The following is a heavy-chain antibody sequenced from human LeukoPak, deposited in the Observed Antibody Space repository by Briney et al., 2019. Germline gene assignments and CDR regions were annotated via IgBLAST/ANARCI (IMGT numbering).Heavy chain of an antibody. J-gene: IGHJ4*02. CDR2: ISHHGSNK. CDR1: GFTFSSFG. CDR3: ANEWYNGSGSFGGDY. V-gene: IGHV3-30*18. Sequence: PGRYLRLYCAASGFTFSSFGMHWVRQAPGKGLEWVAFISHHGSNKYYADSVKGRFTISRDNSRNTLYLQMNSLRGEDTAVYSCANEWYNGSGSFGGDYWGQGTQVTVSS. D-gene: IGHD3-10*01.